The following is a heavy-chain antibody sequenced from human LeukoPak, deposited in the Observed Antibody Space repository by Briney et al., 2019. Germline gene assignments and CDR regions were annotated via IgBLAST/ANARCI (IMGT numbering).Heavy chain of an antibody. CDR1: GFTFSSYW. V-gene: IGHV3-30-3*01. D-gene: IGHD6-6*01. Sequence: GGSLRLSCAASGFTFSSYWMHWVRQAPGKGLEWVAVISYDGSNKYYADSVKGRFTISRDNSKNTLYLQMNSLRAEDTAVYYCARDSFYSSSLWGQGTLVTVSS. J-gene: IGHJ4*02. CDR2: ISYDGSNK. CDR3: ARDSFYSSSL.